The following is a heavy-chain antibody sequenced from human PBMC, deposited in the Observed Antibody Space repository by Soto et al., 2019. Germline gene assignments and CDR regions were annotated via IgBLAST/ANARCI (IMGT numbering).Heavy chain of an antibody. CDR3: AMDTHDPSRYSGTYYFWFDP. Sequence: QVQLVQSGAEVKKPGASVKVSCKASGYTFTSYGITWVRQAPGQGLEWMGWISANNGNTNYAQNLQGRVTMTPDSSTSTAYMELRSLRSDDTAVYYCAMDTHDPSRYSGTYYFWFDPWGQGTMVTVSS. V-gene: IGHV1-18*01. CDR1: GYTFTSYG. J-gene: IGHJ5*02. D-gene: IGHD1-26*01. CDR2: ISANNGNT.